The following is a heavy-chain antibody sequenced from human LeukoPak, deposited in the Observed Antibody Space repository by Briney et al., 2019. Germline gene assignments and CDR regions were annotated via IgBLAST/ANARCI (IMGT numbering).Heavy chain of an antibody. V-gene: IGHV4-39*07. CDR1: GGSISSSSYY. Sequence: SETLSLTCTVSGGSISSSSYYWGWIRQPPGKGLEWIGSIYYSGSTYYNPSLKSRVTISVDTSKNQFSLKLSSVTAADTAVYYCARLLRAANDAFDIWGQGTMVTVSS. D-gene: IGHD2-15*01. CDR3: ARLLRAANDAFDI. CDR2: IYYSGST. J-gene: IGHJ3*02.